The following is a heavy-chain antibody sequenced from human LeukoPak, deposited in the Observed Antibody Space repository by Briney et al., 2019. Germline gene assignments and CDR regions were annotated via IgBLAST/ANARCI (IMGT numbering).Heavy chain of an antibody. D-gene: IGHD1-26*01. J-gene: IGHJ6*03. Sequence: SETLSLTCTVSGGSISSYYWSWIRQPPGKGLEWIGYIYYSGSTNYNPSLKSRVTISVDTSKNQFSLKLSSVTAADTAVYYCARVRSGYYYYMDVWGKGTTVTISS. CDR1: GGSISSYY. CDR2: IYYSGST. V-gene: IGHV4-59*01. CDR3: ARVRSGYYYYMDV.